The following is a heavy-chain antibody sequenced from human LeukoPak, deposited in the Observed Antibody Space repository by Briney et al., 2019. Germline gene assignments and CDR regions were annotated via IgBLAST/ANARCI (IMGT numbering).Heavy chain of an antibody. CDR3: AKGSYGVKDY. J-gene: IGHJ4*02. CDR1: GFTFSDYY. Sequence: QSGGSLRLSCAASGFTFSDYYMSWIRQAPGKGLEWVSAISGSGGSTYYADSVKGRFTISRDNSKNTLYLQMNSLRAEDTAVYYCAKGSYGVKDYWGQGTLVTVSS. V-gene: IGHV3-23*01. CDR2: ISGSGGST. D-gene: IGHD4-17*01.